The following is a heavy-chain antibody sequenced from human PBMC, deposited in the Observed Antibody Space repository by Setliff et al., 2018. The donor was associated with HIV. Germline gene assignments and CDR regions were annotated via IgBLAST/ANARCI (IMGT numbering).Heavy chain of an antibody. CDR2: IKQDGSEK. V-gene: IGHV3-7*03. D-gene: IGHD1-1*01. Sequence: PGGSLRLSCAASGFTFSTYWMSWVRQAPGKGLEWVANIKQDGSEKYYVDSVKGRFTISRDNAKNSLFLQMTGLRPEDTAMYYCARDRWFGNNWYSDYWGQGTLVTVSS. CDR1: GFTFSTYW. CDR3: ARDRWFGNNWYSDY. J-gene: IGHJ4*02.